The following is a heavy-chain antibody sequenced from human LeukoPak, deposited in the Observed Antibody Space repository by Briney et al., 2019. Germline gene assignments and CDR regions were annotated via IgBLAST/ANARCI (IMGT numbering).Heavy chain of an antibody. CDR1: GFTFSSYS. Sequence: GGSLRLSCAASGFTFSSYSMSWIRQAPGKGLEWVSYISSSGSTIYYADSVKGRFTISRDNAKNSLYLQMNSLRAEDTAVYYCARVARYCSGGSCHRPGYYYYYMDVWGKGTTVTVSS. V-gene: IGHV3-48*04. D-gene: IGHD2-15*01. CDR2: ISSSGSTI. CDR3: ARVARYCSGGSCHRPGYYYYYMDV. J-gene: IGHJ6*03.